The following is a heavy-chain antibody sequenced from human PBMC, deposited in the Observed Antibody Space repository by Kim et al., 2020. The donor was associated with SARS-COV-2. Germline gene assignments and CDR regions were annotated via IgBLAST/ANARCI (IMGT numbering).Heavy chain of an antibody. D-gene: IGHD5-18*01. J-gene: IGHJ4*02. CDR1: GVTFSSYW. Sequence: GGSLRLSCAASGVTFSSYWMSWVRQAPGKGLEWVANIKQDGSEKDYVDSVKGRFTISRDNAKNSLYLQMNILRAEDTAVYYCARNRGYSYGYPFDYWGQGTLVTVSS. CDR2: IKQDGSEK. V-gene: IGHV3-7*01. CDR3: ARNRGYSYGYPFDY.